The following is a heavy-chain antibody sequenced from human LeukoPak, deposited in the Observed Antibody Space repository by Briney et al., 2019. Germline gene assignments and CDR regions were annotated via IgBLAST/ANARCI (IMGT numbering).Heavy chain of an antibody. CDR1: GFTFSSYA. V-gene: IGHV3-30-3*01. Sequence: PGGSLRLSCAASGFTFSSYAMHWVRQAPGKGLEWVAVISYDGSNKYYADSVKGRFTISRDNSKNTLYLQMNSLRAEDTAVYYCARESVVYFDYWGQGTLVTVSS. D-gene: IGHD2-15*01. CDR3: ARESVVYFDY. J-gene: IGHJ4*02. CDR2: ISYDGSNK.